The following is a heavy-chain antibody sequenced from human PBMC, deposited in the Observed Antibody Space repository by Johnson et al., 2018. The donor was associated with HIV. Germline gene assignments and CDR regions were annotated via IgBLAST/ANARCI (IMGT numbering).Heavy chain of an antibody. CDR3: AKDKPYGSGLLLGAFDI. V-gene: IGHV3-33*06. Sequence: QVQLVESGGGVVQPGRSLRLSCAASGFTFSSYGMHWVRQAPGKGLEWVAVIWYDGSNKYYADSVKGRFTISRDNSKNTLYLQMNSLRAEDTAVYYCAKDKPYGSGLLLGAFDIWGQGTMVTVSS. D-gene: IGHD3-10*01. J-gene: IGHJ3*02. CDR2: IWYDGSNK. CDR1: GFTFSSYG.